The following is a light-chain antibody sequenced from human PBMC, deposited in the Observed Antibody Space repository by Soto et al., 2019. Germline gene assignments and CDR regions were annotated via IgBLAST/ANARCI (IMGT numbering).Light chain of an antibody. CDR3: QQRGNWPLT. CDR2: DAA. CDR1: QSVSRY. J-gene: IGKJ5*01. Sequence: EIVLTQSPATLSVSPGDRATLSCRASQSVSRYLAWYQQKAGQAPRLVMYDAATRATGIPDRFSGSGSGTDFTLTISSLEPEYFAVYYCQQRGNWPLTFGQGTRLEIQ. V-gene: IGKV3-11*01.